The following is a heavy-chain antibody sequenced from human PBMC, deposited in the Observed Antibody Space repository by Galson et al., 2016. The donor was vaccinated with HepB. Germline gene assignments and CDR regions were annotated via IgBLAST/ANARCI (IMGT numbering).Heavy chain of an antibody. CDR1: GFTFSSQA. D-gene: IGHD3-10*01. Sequence: SLRLSCAASGFTFSSQAMTWVRQAPGKGLESVSCISGSGGGDTTTWCADSVRGRFAITRDDSKNTVYLQMNSLRADDTAVYYCAKSSGIWFGYFDSWGRGTLVTASS. V-gene: IGHV3-23*01. J-gene: IGHJ4*02. CDR2: ISGSGGGDTTT. CDR3: AKSSGIWFGYFDS.